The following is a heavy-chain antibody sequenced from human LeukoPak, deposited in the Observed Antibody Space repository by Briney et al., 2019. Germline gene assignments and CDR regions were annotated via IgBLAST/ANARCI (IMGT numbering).Heavy chain of an antibody. CDR2: IDGSGIST. Sequence: GGSLRLSCAASGFTFSSYAMSWVRQAPGKGLEWVASIDGSGISTYDAVSVKGRLTVSRDNSENRLYLQMNSLTDAHTAVYYCAKDRLTSSWYFGFDYWGQGTQVTVSS. CDR3: AKDRLTSSWYFGFDY. J-gene: IGHJ4*02. CDR1: GFTFSSYA. D-gene: IGHD6-13*01. V-gene: IGHV3-23*01.